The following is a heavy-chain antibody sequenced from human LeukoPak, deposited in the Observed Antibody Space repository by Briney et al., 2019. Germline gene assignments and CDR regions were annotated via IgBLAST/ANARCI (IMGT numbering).Heavy chain of an antibody. CDR1: GGSISSGSYY. CDR3: ARSPSFDILTGYSDYYGMDV. CDR2: IYYSGST. V-gene: IGHV4-61*01. Sequence: PSQTLSLTCTVSGGSISSGSYYWSWIRQPPGKGLEWIGYIYYSGSTNYNPSLKSRVTISIDTSKNQFPLKLNSVTAADTAVYYCARSPSFDILTGYSDYYGMDVWGQGTTVTVSS. J-gene: IGHJ6*02. D-gene: IGHD3-9*01.